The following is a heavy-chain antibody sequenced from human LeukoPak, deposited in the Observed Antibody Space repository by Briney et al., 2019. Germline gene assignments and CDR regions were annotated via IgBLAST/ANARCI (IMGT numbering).Heavy chain of an antibody. J-gene: IGHJ4*02. CDR3: ARGSTYYYDSSGYYRDY. V-gene: IGHV1-2*06. CDR1: GYTFTGYY. D-gene: IGHD3-22*01. Sequence: ASVKVSCKASGYTFTGYYMHWVRQAPGQGLEWMGRIKPNSGGTNYAQKFQGRVTMTRDTSISTAYMELSRLRSDDTAVYYCARGSTYYYDSSGYYRDYWGQGTLVTVSS. CDR2: IKPNSGGT.